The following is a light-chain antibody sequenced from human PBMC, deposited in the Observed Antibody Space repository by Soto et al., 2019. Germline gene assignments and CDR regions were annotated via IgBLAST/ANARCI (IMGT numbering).Light chain of an antibody. Sequence: QSVLTQPASVSGSPGQSMTISCSGTSSDIGTYDHVAWFQQLPGKTPKLVIYSVSDRPSGVSYRFSGSKSGNTASLTISGLQADDEADYYYISHTVSRSYVFGTGTKVTVL. CDR1: SSDIGTYDH. CDR3: ISHTVSRSYV. V-gene: IGLV2-14*01. J-gene: IGLJ1*01. CDR2: SVS.